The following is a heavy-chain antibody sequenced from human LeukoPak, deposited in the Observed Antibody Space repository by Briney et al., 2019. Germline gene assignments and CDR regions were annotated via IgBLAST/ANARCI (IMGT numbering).Heavy chain of an antibody. CDR3: ASRSYDYVWGSYSLADY. CDR2: MNPNSGNT. Sequence: ASVKVSCKASGYTFTSYDINWVRQATGQGLEWMGWMNPNSGNTGYAQKFQGRVTMTRNTSISTAYTELSSLRSEDTAVYYCASRSYDYVWGSYSLADYWGQGPLVTVSS. CDR1: GYTFTSYD. V-gene: IGHV1-8*01. D-gene: IGHD3-16*01. J-gene: IGHJ4*02.